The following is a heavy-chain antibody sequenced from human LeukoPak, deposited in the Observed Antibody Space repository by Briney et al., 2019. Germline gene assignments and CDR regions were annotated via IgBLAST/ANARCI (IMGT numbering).Heavy chain of an antibody. CDR3: ARSTTVTLDWFDP. V-gene: IGHV1-46*01. CDR1: GYTFTSYY. Sequence: ASVKVSCKASGYTFTSYYMHWVRQAPGQGLEWMGIINPSGGSTSYAQKFQGRVTMTRDMSTSTVYMELSSLRSEDTAVYYCARSTTVTLDWFDPWGQGTLVTVSS. CDR2: INPSGGST. D-gene: IGHD4-17*01. J-gene: IGHJ5*02.